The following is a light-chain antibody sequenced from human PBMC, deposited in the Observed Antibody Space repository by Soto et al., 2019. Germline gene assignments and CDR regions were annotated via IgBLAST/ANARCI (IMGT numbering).Light chain of an antibody. V-gene: IGKV3-15*01. CDR3: QQYNKWPLT. Sequence: EIVLTQSPATLSVSQGERATLSCRASESVSNNLAWYQQKPGQAPRLLIFGASARPTGIPASFSGSGSGTEFTLAISSLQSEDFAVYYCQQYNKWPLTFGGGTKVEIK. CDR2: GAS. CDR1: ESVSNN. J-gene: IGKJ4*01.